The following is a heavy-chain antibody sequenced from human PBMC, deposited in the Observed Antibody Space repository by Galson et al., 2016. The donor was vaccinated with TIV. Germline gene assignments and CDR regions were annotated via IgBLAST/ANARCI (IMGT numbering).Heavy chain of an antibody. CDR2: VSYDGTRQ. Sequence: SLRLSCAASGFIFSDYAMRWVRRAPGKGLEWVAIVSYDGTRQYYADSVKGRFTVSRDNSTNTVSLQMNSLRPEDTAVYYCAQAGGYFDWLVARFDPRGQGTPVTVSS. J-gene: IGHJ5*02. CDR1: GFIFSDYA. CDR3: AQAGGYFDWLVARFDP. V-gene: IGHV3-30*01. D-gene: IGHD3-9*01.